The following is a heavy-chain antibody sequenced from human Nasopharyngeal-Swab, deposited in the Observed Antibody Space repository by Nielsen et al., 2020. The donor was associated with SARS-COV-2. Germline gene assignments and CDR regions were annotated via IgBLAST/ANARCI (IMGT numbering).Heavy chain of an antibody. CDR1: GFTFGDYA. V-gene: IGHV3-49*03. J-gene: IGHJ6*03. CDR2: IRNKDYGGTT. D-gene: IGHD5-18*01. Sequence: GESLKISCTASGFTFGDYAMNWFRLAQGKGPEWVTYIRNKDYGGTTEYAASVRGRFTISRDDSKNIAYLQMNSLTTEDTAVYYCTRDFPFSVDTATRGYMDVWGKGTTVTVSS. CDR3: TRDFPFSVDTATRGYMDV.